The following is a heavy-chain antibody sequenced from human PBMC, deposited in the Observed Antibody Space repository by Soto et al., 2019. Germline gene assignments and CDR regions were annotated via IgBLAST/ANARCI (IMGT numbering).Heavy chain of an antibody. Sequence: QAQLVQSGAEVRKPGSSVRVSCKSSGGRFNTYVITWVRQAPGQGLEWMGGIIPVYRTTMYAQHFEDRVTITADESTSTAYMEVSSLRSEDTAVYYCARGDSRGYYMDVWGQGTTVTV. CDR1: GGRFNTYV. CDR3: ARGDSRGYYMDV. CDR2: IIPVYRTT. V-gene: IGHV1-69*12. J-gene: IGHJ6*03. D-gene: IGHD3-10*01.